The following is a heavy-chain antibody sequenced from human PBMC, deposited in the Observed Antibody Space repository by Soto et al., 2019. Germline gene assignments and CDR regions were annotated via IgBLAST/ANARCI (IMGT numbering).Heavy chain of an antibody. CDR2: ISWNSGSI. J-gene: IGHJ4*02. V-gene: IGHV3-9*01. D-gene: IGHD2-8*01. CDR1: GFTFDDYA. Sequence: EVQLVESGGGLVQPGRSLRLSCAASGFTFDDYAMHWVRQAPGKGLEWVSGISWNSGSIGYADSVKGRFTISRDNAKNSLYLQMNSLRAEDTALYHCAKDKSMTNWGQGTLVTVSS. CDR3: AKDKSMTN.